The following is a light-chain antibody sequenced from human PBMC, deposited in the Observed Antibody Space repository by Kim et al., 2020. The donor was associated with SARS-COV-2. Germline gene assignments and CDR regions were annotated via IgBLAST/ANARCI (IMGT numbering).Light chain of an antibody. V-gene: IGKV1-33*01. CDR1: EDIVTS. CDR2: EVS. Sequence: DIQLTQSPSSLAASVGDTVRFTCQASEDIVTSLNWYRQKRGEAPVLLMTEVSSLETGDPSRFLGHGSGTEFTLTIKSLQSEDFATYYCQQFAALPLTFGQGTRLEIK. CDR3: QQFAALPLT. J-gene: IGKJ5*01.